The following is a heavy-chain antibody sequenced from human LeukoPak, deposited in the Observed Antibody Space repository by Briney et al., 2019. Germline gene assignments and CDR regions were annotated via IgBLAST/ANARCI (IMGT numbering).Heavy chain of an antibody. CDR2: ISGSGDNT. J-gene: IGHJ3*02. CDR3: AKDVGGSYADAFDI. CDR1: GFTFSSYA. D-gene: IGHD1-26*01. V-gene: IGHV3-23*01. Sequence: PGGSLRLSCAASGFTFSSYAMHWVRQAPGKGLEWVSAISGSGDNTYYADSVKGRFTISRDNSKNTLYLQMNSLRAEDTAVYYCAKDVGGSYADAFDIWGQGTMVTVSS.